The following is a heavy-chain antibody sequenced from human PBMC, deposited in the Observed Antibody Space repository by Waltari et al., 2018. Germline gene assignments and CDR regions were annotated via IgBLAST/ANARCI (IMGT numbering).Heavy chain of an antibody. CDR2: ISSSSSYI. CDR1: GFTFSSYS. V-gene: IGHV3-21*04. D-gene: IGHD2-15*01. CDR3: ARGGATPFDP. J-gene: IGHJ5*02. Sequence: EVQLVESGGGLVKPGGSLRLSCAASGFTFSSYSMNWVRQAPGKGLEWVSSISSSSSYIYYADSVKGRFTISRDNSKNTLYLQMNSLRAEDTAVYYCARGGATPFDPWGQGTLVTVSS.